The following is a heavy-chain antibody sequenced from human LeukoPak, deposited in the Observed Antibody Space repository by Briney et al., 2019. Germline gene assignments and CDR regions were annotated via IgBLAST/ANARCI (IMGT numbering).Heavy chain of an antibody. CDR2: INHSGST. D-gene: IGHD3-22*01. CDR3: ARSYYYDSSGSFDY. V-gene: IGHV4-34*01. Sequence: SETLSLTCTVSGGSISSYYWSWIRQPPGKGLEWIGEINHSGSTNYNPSLKSRVTISVDTSKNQFSLKLSSVTAADTAVYYCARSYYYDSSGSFDYWGQGTLVTVSS. CDR1: GGSISSYY. J-gene: IGHJ4*02.